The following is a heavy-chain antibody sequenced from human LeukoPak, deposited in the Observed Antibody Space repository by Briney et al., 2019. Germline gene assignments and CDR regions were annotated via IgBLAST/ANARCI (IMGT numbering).Heavy chain of an antibody. CDR1: GGSFSGYY. CDR3: ARNLPAADY. CDR2: INHSGRN. V-gene: IGHV4-34*01. Sequence: SETLSLTCAVYGGSFSGYYWSWIRQPPGKGLEWIGEINHSGRNNYNPSLKSRVTISVDTSKNQFSLKLSSVTAADTAVYYCARNLPAADYWGQGTLVTVSS. D-gene: IGHD2-2*01. J-gene: IGHJ4*02.